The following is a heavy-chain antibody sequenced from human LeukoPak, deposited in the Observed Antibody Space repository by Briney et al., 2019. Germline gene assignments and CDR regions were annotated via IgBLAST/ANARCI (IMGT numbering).Heavy chain of an antibody. J-gene: IGHJ4*02. CDR3: ARGRAATALDY. Sequence: ASVKPSCKPSGYTFTSYGTSWVRHAPEQGREWMGSISAYNGNTNYAQKLQGRVTMPTDRSTSTAYMELRSLRSDDTAVYYCARGRAATALDYWGQGTLVTVSS. CDR2: ISAYNGNT. V-gene: IGHV1-18*01. CDR1: GYTFTSYG. D-gene: IGHD6-25*01.